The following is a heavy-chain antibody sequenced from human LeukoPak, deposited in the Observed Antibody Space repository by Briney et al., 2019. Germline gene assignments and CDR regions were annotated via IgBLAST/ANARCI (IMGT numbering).Heavy chain of an antibody. CDR2: ISSSGSTT. D-gene: IGHD3-10*02. Sequence: GGSLRLSCAASGFTFSSYEMNWDRQATGKGLKWVSYISSSGSTTYYADSVKGRFTNSRDNAKNSLYLQMNSLRAEDTAVYYCAELGITMIGGVWGKGTTVTISS. J-gene: IGHJ6*04. V-gene: IGHV3-48*03. CDR3: AELGITMIGGV. CDR1: GFTFSSYE.